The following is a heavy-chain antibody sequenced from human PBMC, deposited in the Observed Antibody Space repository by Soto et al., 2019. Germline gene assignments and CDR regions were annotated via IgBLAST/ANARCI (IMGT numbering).Heavy chain of an antibody. CDR2: ISYDGSNK. V-gene: IGHV3-30*18. Sequence: GWSLRLSCAASGFTFSSYGMHWVRQAPGKGLEWVAVISYDGSNKYYADSAKGRFTISRDNSKNTLYLQMNSLRAEDTAVYYCAKEDYYDSSGDPDVWCQGKTVTVS. J-gene: IGHJ3*01. D-gene: IGHD3-22*01. CDR3: AKEDYYDSSGDPDV. CDR1: GFTFSSYG.